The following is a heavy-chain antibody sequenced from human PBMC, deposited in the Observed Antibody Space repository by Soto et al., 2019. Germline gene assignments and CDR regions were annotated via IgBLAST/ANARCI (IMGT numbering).Heavy chain of an antibody. V-gene: IGHV4-39*01. CDR3: VAKNWNFYYGMDV. CDR2: IYYSGST. J-gene: IGHJ6*02. CDR1: GGSISSSSYY. Sequence: QLQLQESGPGLVKPSETLSLTCTVSGGSISSSSYYWGWIRQPPGKGLEWIGSIYYSGSTYYNPSLKSRVTISVDTSKNQFSLKLSSVTAADTAVYYCVAKNWNFYYGMDVWGQGTTVTVSS. D-gene: IGHD1-7*01.